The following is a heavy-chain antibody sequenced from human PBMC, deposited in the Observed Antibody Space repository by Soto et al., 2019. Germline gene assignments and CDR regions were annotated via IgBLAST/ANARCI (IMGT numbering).Heavy chain of an antibody. Sequence: QVQLVQSGAEVKKPGASVKVSCKASGYTFTSYGISWVRQAPGQGLEWMGWISAYNGNTNYAQKLQGRVTMTTDTSTNNASMEMRSLRSDDTAVYYCAREVGPLYATLPYYYYGMDVWGQGTTVTVSS. D-gene: IGHD3-16*01. V-gene: IGHV1-18*01. CDR3: AREVGPLYATLPYYYYGMDV. CDR1: GYTFTSYG. J-gene: IGHJ6*02. CDR2: ISAYNGNT.